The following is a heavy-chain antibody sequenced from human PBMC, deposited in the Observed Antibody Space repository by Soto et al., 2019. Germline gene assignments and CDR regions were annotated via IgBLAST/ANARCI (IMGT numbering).Heavy chain of an antibody. CDR1: GFTFNKFD. Sequence: QVQLVESGGGGVQPGRSLRLSCATSGFTFNKFDMHWVRQAPGKGLEWVAVISHDGDTQYYGASVKGRFTISRDNSRNTLSLQMNSMRPDDTAVYFCAKDLTSRSWDGWYNYLGMDVWGQGTTVTVSS. J-gene: IGHJ6*02. V-gene: IGHV3-30*18. CDR2: ISHDGDTQ. CDR3: AKDLTSRSWDGWYNYLGMDV. D-gene: IGHD6-19*01.